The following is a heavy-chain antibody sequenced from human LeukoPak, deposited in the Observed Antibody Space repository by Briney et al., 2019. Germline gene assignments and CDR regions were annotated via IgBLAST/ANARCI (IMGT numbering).Heavy chain of an antibody. CDR1: GFTVSSNY. J-gene: IGHJ5*02. CDR2: IYSGGST. CDR3: AKQGYCSGGSCYGERFDP. V-gene: IGHV3-66*04. Sequence: PGGSLRLSCAASGFTVSSNYMSWVRQAPGKGLEWVSVIYSGGSTYNADSVKGRFTISRDNSKNTLYLQMNSLRAEDTAVYYCAKQGYCSGGSCYGERFDPWGQGTLVTVSS. D-gene: IGHD2-15*01.